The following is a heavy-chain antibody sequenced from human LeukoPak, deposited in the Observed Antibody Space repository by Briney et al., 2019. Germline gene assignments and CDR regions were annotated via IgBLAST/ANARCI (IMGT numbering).Heavy chain of an antibody. V-gene: IGHV3-15*01. J-gene: IGHJ5*02. CDR3: AKSFCVSTSCYLFDP. D-gene: IGHD2-2*01. CDR2: IKSKTNGGTT. Sequence: GGSLRLSCAASGFTFSNAWMNWVRQAPGRGLEWVGRIKSKTNGGTTDYAAPVKGRFTVSRNDSKNTLYLQMNSLETEDTAVYYCAKSFCVSTSCYLFDPWGQGTLVTVSS. CDR1: GFTFSNAW.